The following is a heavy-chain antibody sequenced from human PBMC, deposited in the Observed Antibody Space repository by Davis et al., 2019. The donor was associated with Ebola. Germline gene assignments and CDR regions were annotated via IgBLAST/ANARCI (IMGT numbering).Heavy chain of an antibody. CDR1: GDSIDRYY. CDR2: IDYSGST. V-gene: IGHV4-59*01. D-gene: IGHD6-19*01. J-gene: IGHJ5*02. Sequence: SETLSLTCTVSGDSIDRYYWSWIRQPPGKGLEWIGHIDYSGSTNYNPSLKSRVTISIDTSKNHFSLKVRSVTAADTAVYYCASIAVAKGHWFDPWGQGTLVTVSS. CDR3: ASIAVAKGHWFDP.